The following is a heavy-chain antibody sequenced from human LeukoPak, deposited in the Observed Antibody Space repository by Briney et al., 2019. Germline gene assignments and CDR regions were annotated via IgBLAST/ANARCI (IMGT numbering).Heavy chain of an antibody. J-gene: IGHJ4*02. CDR1: VYSISRGYS. Sequence: SETLSLSRTVSVYSISRGYSWGWIPQPPGKGLEWIGSIYHSGNTYYNPSLKSRVTISVDTYKNQFSLKLSSVSAADTGVYFCARENIMQWLMWGQGTLVTVPS. CDR2: IYHSGNT. D-gene: IGHD6-19*01. V-gene: IGHV4-38-2*02. CDR3: ARENIMQWLM.